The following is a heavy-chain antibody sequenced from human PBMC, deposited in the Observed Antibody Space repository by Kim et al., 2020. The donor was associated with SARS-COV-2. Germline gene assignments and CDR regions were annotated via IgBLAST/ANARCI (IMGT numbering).Heavy chain of an antibody. CDR2: IYFSGSS. CDR1: GGSIGTPNYY. J-gene: IGHJ4*01. D-gene: IGHD6-19*01. CDR3: ARDRYGELAVTLDF. Sequence: SETLSLTCTVSGGSIGTPNYYWTWIRQRPRKGLEWLGCIYFSGSSFYDTSLRGRLSMSLDTSKNQFSLHLTSVTAADTAIYYCARDRYGELAVTLDFWG. V-gene: IGHV4-31*02.